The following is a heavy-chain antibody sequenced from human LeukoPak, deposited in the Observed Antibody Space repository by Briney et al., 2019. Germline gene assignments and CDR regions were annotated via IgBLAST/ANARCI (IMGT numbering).Heavy chain of an antibody. CDR1: GFTFSSYA. Sequence: GGSLRLSCAASGFTFSSYAMSWVRQAPGKGLEWVSAISGSGGSTYYADSVKGRFTISRDNSKNTLYLQMNSLRAEDTAVYYCMRDYSGMGIDYWGQGTLVTVSS. CDR3: MRDYSGMGIDY. V-gene: IGHV3-23*01. J-gene: IGHJ4*02. D-gene: IGHD3-10*01. CDR2: ISGSGGST.